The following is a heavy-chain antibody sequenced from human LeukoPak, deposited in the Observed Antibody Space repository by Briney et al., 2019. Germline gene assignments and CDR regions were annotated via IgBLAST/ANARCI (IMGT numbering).Heavy chain of an antibody. V-gene: IGHV4-34*01. Sequence: PSETLSLTCAVYGGSFSGYYWSWIRQPPGKGLEWTGEINHSGSTNYNPSLKSRVTISVDTSKNQFSLKLSSVTAADTAVYYCARLKHCTNGVCYVKGFDYWGQGTLVTVSS. CDR3: ARLKHCTNGVCYVKGFDY. D-gene: IGHD2-8*01. CDR2: INHSGST. CDR1: GGSFSGYY. J-gene: IGHJ4*02.